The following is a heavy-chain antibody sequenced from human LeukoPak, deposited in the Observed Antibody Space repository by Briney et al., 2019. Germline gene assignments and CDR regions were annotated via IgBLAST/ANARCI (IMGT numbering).Heavy chain of an antibody. CDR3: ARTYIDFSSYSDL. CDR1: GFSISSGYN. D-gene: IGHD6-13*01. Sequence: SETLSLTCTVSGFSISSGYNWGWVRPPPGEGLEVIWSIYHTGSTYYNPSLESRVTISLDTSNNQFSLKLSSVTAADTAVYYCARTYIDFSSYSDLGGRG. V-gene: IGHV4-38-2*02. CDR2: IYHTGST. J-gene: IGHJ2*01.